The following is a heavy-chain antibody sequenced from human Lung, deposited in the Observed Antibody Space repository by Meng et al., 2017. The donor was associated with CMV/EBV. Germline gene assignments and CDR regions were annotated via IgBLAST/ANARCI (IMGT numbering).Heavy chain of an antibody. D-gene: IGHD3-10*01. Sequence: GESLKISCAASGFTFSSYGMHWVRQAPGKGVEWVAVIWYDGSDKYYADSVKGRFTISRDNSKNTLYLQMNSLRAEDTAVYYCAKGDYCGSGRSIDYWGQGTLVTVSS. CDR2: IWYDGSDK. J-gene: IGHJ4*02. V-gene: IGHV3-33*06. CDR3: AKGDYCGSGRSIDY. CDR1: GFTFSSYG.